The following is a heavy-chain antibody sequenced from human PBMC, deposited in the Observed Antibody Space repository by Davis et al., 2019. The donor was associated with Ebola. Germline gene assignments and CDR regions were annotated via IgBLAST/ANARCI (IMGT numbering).Heavy chain of an antibody. V-gene: IGHV3-53*04. J-gene: IGHJ6*02. CDR1: GFTASSNY. CDR2: IYSGGST. CDR3: AKDILSSGWVYYYGMDV. D-gene: IGHD6-19*01. Sequence: PGGSLRLSCAASGFTASSNYMSWVRQAPGKGLEWVSVIYSGGSTYYADSVKGRFTISRHNSKNTLYLQMNSLRTEDTALYYCAKDILSSGWVYYYGMDVWGQGTTVTVSS.